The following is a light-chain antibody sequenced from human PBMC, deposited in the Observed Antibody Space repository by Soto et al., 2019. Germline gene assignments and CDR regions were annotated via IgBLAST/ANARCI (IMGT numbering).Light chain of an antibody. J-gene: IGLJ1*01. CDR1: SSDVGGFNY. V-gene: IGLV2-14*01. CDR2: DVY. CDR3: SSYTTSSSYV. Sequence: QSSLTHPASLSGSPGQSITISCTGTSSDVGGFNYVSWYQQHPGKAPKLLIFDVYSRPSGISNRFSGSKSGNTASLTISGLQAEDEADYYCSSYTTSSSYVFGAGTKVTAL.